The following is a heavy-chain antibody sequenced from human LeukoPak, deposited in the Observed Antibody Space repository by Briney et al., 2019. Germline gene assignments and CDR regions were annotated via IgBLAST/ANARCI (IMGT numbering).Heavy chain of an antibody. CDR3: ARRLQGGSGSYYFDY. J-gene: IGHJ4*02. V-gene: IGHV3-74*01. CDR2: ISIDGSST. CDR1: GFTFGSHW. D-gene: IGHD6-19*01. Sequence: GESLKISCAASGFTFGSHWMHWVRQAPGKGLVWVSRISIDGSSTNYADSVKGRFTISRDNAKNTLYLQMNSLRAEDTAVYYCARRLQGGSGSYYFDYWGQGTLVTVSS.